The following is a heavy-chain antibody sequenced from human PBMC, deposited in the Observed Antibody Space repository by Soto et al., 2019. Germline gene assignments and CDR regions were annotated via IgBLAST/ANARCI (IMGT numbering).Heavy chain of an antibody. CDR3: ARGQEGVVATH. CDR1: GGSISSYY. J-gene: IGHJ4*02. D-gene: IGHD5-12*01. Sequence: QVQLQESGPGLVKPSETLSLTCTVSGGSISSYYWSWIRQPPGKGLEWIGYIYYSGSTNYNPSLKSRVTISVDTSKNQFSLKLSSVTAADTGVYYCARGQEGVVATHWDQGSLVTVSS. CDR2: IYYSGST. V-gene: IGHV4-59*12.